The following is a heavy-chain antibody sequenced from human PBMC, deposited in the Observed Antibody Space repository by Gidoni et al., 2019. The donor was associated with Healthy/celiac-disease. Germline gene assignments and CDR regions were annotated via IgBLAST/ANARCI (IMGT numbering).Heavy chain of an antibody. CDR2: ISSSSSTI. CDR3: ARDGVFSLVGALGDFDY. V-gene: IGHV3-48*01. Sequence: EVQLVESGGGLVQPGGSLRLSCAASGFTFSSYSMNWVRQAPGKGLEWVSYISSSSSTIYYADSVKGRFTISRDNAKNSLYLQMNSLRAEDTAVYYCARDGVFSLVGALGDFDYWGQGTLVTVSS. J-gene: IGHJ4*02. D-gene: IGHD1-26*01. CDR1: GFTFSSYS.